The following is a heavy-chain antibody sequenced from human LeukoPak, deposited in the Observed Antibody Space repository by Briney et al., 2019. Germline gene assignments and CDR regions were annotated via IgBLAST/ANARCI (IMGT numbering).Heavy chain of an antibody. CDR1: GYTLTELS. CDR3: ATDPRLIEQWLAFDY. Sequence: ASVKVSCKVSGYTLTELSMHWVRQAPGKGLEWMGGFDPEDGETIYAQKFQGRVTMTEDTSTDTAYMELSGLSSEGTAVYYCATDPRLIEQWLAFDYWGQGTLVTVPS. J-gene: IGHJ4*02. D-gene: IGHD6-19*01. V-gene: IGHV1-24*01. CDR2: FDPEDGET.